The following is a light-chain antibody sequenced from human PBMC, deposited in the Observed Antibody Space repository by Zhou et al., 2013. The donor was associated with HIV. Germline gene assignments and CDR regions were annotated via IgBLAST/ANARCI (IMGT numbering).Light chain of an antibody. V-gene: IGKV3-20*01. CDR2: GAS. J-gene: IGKJ2*01. Sequence: DIVLTQSPGTLSLSPGERATLSCRASQSVSSSYLAWYQQKPGQAPRLLIYGASSRATGIPDRFSGSGSGTDFTLTIRRLEPEDFAVYSCQQYGTSPVTFGQGTKLEIK. CDR1: QSVSSSY. CDR3: QQYGTSPVT.